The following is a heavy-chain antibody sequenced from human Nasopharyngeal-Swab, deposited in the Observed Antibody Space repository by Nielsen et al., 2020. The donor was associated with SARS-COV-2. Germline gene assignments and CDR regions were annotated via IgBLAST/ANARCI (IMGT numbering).Heavy chain of an antibody. CDR2: IRSKAYGGTT. V-gene: IGHV3-49*02. J-gene: IGHJ4*02. D-gene: IGHD6-19*01. Sequence: WIRQPPGKGLEWVGFIRSKAYGGTTEYAASVKGRFTISRDDSKSIAYLQMNSLKTEDTAVYYCTRAELGAVAGVYYFYYWGQGTLVTVSS. CDR3: TRAELGAVAGVYYFYY.